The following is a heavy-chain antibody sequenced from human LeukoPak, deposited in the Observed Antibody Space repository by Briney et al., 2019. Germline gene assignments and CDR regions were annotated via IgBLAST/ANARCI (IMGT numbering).Heavy chain of an antibody. CDR3: ARIGYSSSSFDY. V-gene: IGHV3-7*01. Sequence: GGSLRLSCATSGFRFSNYWMGWVRQAPGKGLEWVANIKQDGSEKDYVDSMKGRFTISRDNAKNSVYLQVDSLRVEDTAVYYCARIGYSSSSFDYWGQGTLVTVSS. D-gene: IGHD6-13*01. CDR2: IKQDGSEK. J-gene: IGHJ4*02. CDR1: GFRFSNYW.